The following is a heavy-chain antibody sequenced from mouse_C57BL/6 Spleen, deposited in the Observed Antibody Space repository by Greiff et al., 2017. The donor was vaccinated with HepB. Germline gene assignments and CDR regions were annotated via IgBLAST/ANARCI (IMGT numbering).Heavy chain of an antibody. Sequence: QVQLQQPGAELVKPGASVKLSCKASGYTFTSYWMHWVKQRPGQGLEWIGMIHPNSGSTNYNEKFKSKATLTVDKSSSTAYMQLSSLTSEDSAVYYCARSREDYGSPYYAMDYWGQGTSVTVSS. D-gene: IGHD1-1*01. CDR1: GYTFTSYW. CDR2: IHPNSGST. V-gene: IGHV1-64*01. CDR3: ARSREDYGSPYYAMDY. J-gene: IGHJ4*01.